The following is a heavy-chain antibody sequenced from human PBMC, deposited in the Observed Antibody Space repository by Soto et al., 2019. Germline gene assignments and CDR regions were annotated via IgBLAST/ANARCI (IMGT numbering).Heavy chain of an antibody. Sequence: ASVKVSCKASGYTFTSYDINWVRQATGQGLEWMGWMNPNSGNTGYAQKFQGRVTMTRNTSISTAYMELSSLRSEDTAVYYCARGFSSMSWFAPWGQGTLVTVSS. J-gene: IGHJ5*02. V-gene: IGHV1-8*01. D-gene: IGHD6-19*01. CDR1: GYTFTSYD. CDR3: ARGFSSMSWFAP. CDR2: MNPNSGNT.